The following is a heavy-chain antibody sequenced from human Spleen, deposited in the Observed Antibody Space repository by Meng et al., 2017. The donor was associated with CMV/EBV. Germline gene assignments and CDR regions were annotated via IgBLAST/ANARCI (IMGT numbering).Heavy chain of an antibody. CDR1: GYTLTGYS. V-gene: IGHV1-2*02. Sequence: ASVKVSCKASGYTLTGYSMHWVRQAPGHGLEWMGWINPNTGDIDYEQKFKGRVTMTRDTSTSTAYMELTRLTSDDTAVYYCASPTFLALRGYYYGMDVWGQGTTVTVSS. CDR3: ASPTFLALRGYYYGMDV. J-gene: IGHJ6*02. CDR2: INPNTGDI. D-gene: IGHD3-16*01.